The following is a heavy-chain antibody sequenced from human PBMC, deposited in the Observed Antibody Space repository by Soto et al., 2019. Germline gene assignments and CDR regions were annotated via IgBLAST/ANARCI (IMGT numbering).Heavy chain of an antibody. V-gene: IGHV4-59*01. CDR2: IYYSGST. CDR3: ARETYDFWSGYYRYFDY. J-gene: IGHJ4*02. CDR1: GGSISSYY. Sequence: TLSLTCTVSGGSISSYYWSWIRQPPGKGLEWIGYIYYSGSTNYNPSLKSRVTISVDTSKNQFSLKLSSVTAADTAVYYCARETYDFWSGYYRYFDYWGQGTLVTVSS. D-gene: IGHD3-3*01.